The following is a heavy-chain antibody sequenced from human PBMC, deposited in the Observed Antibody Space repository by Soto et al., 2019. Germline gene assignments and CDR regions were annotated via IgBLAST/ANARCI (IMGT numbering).Heavy chain of an antibody. Sequence: EMHLLESGGGLVQPGGSLRLSCAASGFSFSTYAMSWVRQAPGKGLEWVSAISGSGGTTYYADSVKGRFTISRDNSKNTLYQHTRSLRAEDPALYYCAKEPVAQASGWYADYWGLGTLVTVSS. V-gene: IGHV3-23*01. D-gene: IGHD6-19*01. CDR2: ISGSGGTT. CDR1: GFSFSTYA. J-gene: IGHJ4*02. CDR3: AKEPVAQASGWYADY.